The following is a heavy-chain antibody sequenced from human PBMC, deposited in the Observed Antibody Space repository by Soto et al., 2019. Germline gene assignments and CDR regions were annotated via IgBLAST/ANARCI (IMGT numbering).Heavy chain of an antibody. D-gene: IGHD5-12*01. J-gene: IGHJ4*02. Sequence: GASVKVSCKASGYTFTSYYMHWVRQAPGQGLEWMGIINPSGGSTSYAQKFQGRVTMTRDTSTSTVYMELSSLRSEDTAVYYCARDGVEMATYYNLPHYYFDYWGQGTLVTVSS. CDR3: ARDGVEMATYYNLPHYYFDY. CDR2: INPSGGST. CDR1: GYTFTSYY. V-gene: IGHV1-46*01.